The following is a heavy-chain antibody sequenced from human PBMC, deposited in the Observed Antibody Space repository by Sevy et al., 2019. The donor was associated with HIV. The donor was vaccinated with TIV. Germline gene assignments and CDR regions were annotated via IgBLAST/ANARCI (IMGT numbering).Heavy chain of an antibody. D-gene: IGHD4-17*01. CDR3: ARPRANYVDHYFFYAMDV. J-gene: IGHJ6*02. V-gene: IGHV3-30-3*01. CDR1: GFAFSNYYA. Sequence: GGSLRLSCAASGFAFSNYYAMHWVRQAPGKGLEWVALISYDGSDTYYADSVKGRFTVSRDNFKNTRCLQMNSLTTEDTAVYYCARPRANYVDHYFFYAMDVWGQGTTVTVSS. CDR2: ISYDGSDT.